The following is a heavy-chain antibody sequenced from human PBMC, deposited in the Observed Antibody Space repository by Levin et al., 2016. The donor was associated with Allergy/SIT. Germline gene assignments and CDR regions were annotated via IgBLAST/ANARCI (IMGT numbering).Heavy chain of an antibody. V-gene: IGHV4-4*07. Sequence: SETLSLTCSVSGGYIRGYYWTWIRQTPGKGLEWIGRIYPSGSTSYNPSLRSRVTISLDTSENQFSLKLSSVTAADTAVYYCAGLIVGPGTLDYWGQGALVTVSS. CDR1: GGYIRGYY. CDR3: AGLIVGPGTLDY. D-gene: IGHD1-26*01. J-gene: IGHJ4*02. CDR2: IYPSGST.